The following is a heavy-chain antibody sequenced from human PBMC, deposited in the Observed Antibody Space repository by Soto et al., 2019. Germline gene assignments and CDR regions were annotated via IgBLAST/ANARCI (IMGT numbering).Heavy chain of an antibody. D-gene: IGHD3-22*01. Sequence: QVQLVQSGAEVKKPGSSVKVSCKASGGTFSSYAISWVRQAPGQGLEWMGGIIPIFGTANYAQKFQGRVTITAGESTSTADMELSSLRSEDTAVYYCARRDSSGSYSDGLRWYFDLWGRGTLVTVSS. CDR2: IIPIFGTA. CDR3: ARRDSSGSYSDGLRWYFDL. J-gene: IGHJ2*01. V-gene: IGHV1-69*12. CDR1: GGTFSSYA.